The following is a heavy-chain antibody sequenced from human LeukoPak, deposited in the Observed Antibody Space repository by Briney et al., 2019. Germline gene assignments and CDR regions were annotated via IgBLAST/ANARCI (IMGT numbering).Heavy chain of an antibody. CDR1: GYSISSGYY. J-gene: IGHJ4*02. D-gene: IGHD2-21*02. Sequence: PSETLSLTCAVSGYSISSGYYWGWIRQPPGKGLEWIGSIYHSGSTYYNPSLKSRVTISVDTSKNQFSLKLSSVTAADTAVYYCAREGDLQAYCGGDCYSYFDYWGQGTLATVSS. CDR3: AREGDLQAYCGGDCYSYFDY. V-gene: IGHV4-38-2*02. CDR2: IYHSGST.